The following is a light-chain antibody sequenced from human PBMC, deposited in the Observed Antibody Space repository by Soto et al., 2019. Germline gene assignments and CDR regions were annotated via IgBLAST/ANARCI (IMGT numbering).Light chain of an antibody. Sequence: QSALTQPASVSGSPGQSITISCTGTSSDIGGYNYVSWYQHHPGRAPKLMIYEVTRRPSGVSDRFSGSKSGYTVSLTISGLQAEDEAHYYCSSYTSSSTLVFGGGTKVTVL. J-gene: IGLJ3*02. V-gene: IGLV2-14*01. CDR3: SSYTSSSTLV. CDR2: EVT. CDR1: SSDIGGYNY.